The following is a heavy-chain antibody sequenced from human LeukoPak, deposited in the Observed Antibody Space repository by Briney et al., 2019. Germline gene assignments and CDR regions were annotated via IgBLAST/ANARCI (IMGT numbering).Heavy chain of an antibody. D-gene: IGHD2-15*01. Sequence: GGSLRLSCAASGFTFSSYWMHWVRQAPGKGLVWVSRINSDGSSTSYADSVKGRFTISRDNAKNTLYLQMNSLRAEDTAVYYCARATRYCSGGSRYSNWFDPWGQGTLVTVSS. CDR1: GFTFSSYW. CDR3: ARATRYCSGGSRYSNWFDP. V-gene: IGHV3-74*01. CDR2: INSDGSST. J-gene: IGHJ5*02.